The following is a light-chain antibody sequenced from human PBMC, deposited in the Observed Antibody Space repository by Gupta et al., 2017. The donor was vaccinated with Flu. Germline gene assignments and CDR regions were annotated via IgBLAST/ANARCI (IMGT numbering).Light chain of an antibody. J-gene: IGKJ1*01. CDR3: QQYYSSPWP. CDR1: QSINDY. V-gene: IGKV1-39*01. CDR2: AAS. Sequence: PSTLSASVGDRVTITCRTSQSINDYLNWYQQKPGKAPNLLIYAASTLESGVPSRFSGSGSGTDFALSINSLQPDDFATYYCQQYYSSPWPFGQGTKVEIK.